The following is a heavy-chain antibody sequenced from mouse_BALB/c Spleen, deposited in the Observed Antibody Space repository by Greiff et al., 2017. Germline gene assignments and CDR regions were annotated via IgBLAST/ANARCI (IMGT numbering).Heavy chain of an antibody. Sequence: QVQLQQSGPELVKPGASVKISCKASGYAFSSSWMNWVKQRPGQGLEWIGRIYPGDGDTNYNGKFKGKATLTADKSSSTAYMQLSSLTSVDSAVYCCARGGYDQTLFAYWGQGTLVTVSA. CDR3: ARGGYDQTLFAY. D-gene: IGHD2-3*01. V-gene: IGHV1-82*01. J-gene: IGHJ3*01. CDR2: IYPGDGDT. CDR1: GYAFSSSW.